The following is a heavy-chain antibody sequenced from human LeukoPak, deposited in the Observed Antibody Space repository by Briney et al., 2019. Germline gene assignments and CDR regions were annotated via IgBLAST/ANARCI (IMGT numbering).Heavy chain of an antibody. CDR3: AKVICSGGSCPHDAFDI. Sequence: GGSRRLSCAASGFTFDDYAMHWVRQAPGKGLEWVSGISWNSGSIGYADSVKGRFTISRDNAKNSLYLQMNSLRAEDTALYYCAKVICSGGSCPHDAFDIWGQGTMVTVSS. V-gene: IGHV3-9*01. CDR2: ISWNSGSI. CDR1: GFTFDDYA. J-gene: IGHJ3*02. D-gene: IGHD2-15*01.